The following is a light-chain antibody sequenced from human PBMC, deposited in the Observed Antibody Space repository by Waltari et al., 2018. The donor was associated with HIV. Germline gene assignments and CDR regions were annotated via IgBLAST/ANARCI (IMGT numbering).Light chain of an antibody. CDR2: EVN. CDR1: SSAVGVYTF. V-gene: IGLV2-8*01. Sequence: QSALTQPPSASGSPGQSVTISSTGTSSAVGVYTFVSWYQQHPGKAPKLMIYEVNKRPSGVPDRFSGSKSGNTASLTVSGLQAEDEADYYCSSYAGSNNFKVFGGGTKLTVL. J-gene: IGLJ2*01. CDR3: SSYAGSNNFKV.